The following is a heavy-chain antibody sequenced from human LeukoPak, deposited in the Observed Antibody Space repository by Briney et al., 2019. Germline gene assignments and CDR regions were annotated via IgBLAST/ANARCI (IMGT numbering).Heavy chain of an antibody. CDR2: ISGSGGST. V-gene: IGHV3-23*01. CDR1: GFTFSSYA. CDR3: AKDGGWEPYFDY. J-gene: IGHJ4*02. D-gene: IGHD1-26*01. Sequence: GGSLRLSCAASGFTFSSYAMSWVRQAPGKGLEWVSAISGSGGSTYYADSVKGRFTISRDNSKNTLYLQMNSLRAEDTAIYYCAKDGGWEPYFDYWGQGTLVTVSS.